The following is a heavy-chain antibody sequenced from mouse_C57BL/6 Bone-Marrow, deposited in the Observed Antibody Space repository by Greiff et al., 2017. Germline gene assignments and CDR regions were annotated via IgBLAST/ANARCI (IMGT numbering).Heavy chain of an antibody. J-gene: IGHJ4*01. CDR3: SRYIYYDYERGYAMDY. D-gene: IGHD2-4*01. Sequence: VQLKESGPGLAKPSQTLSLTCSVTGYSITSDYWNWIRKFPGNKLEYMGYISYSGSTYYNPSLKSRISITRDTSKNQYYLQLNSVTTEDTATYYWSRYIYYDYERGYAMDYWGQGTSVTVSS. V-gene: IGHV3-8*01. CDR1: GYSITSDY. CDR2: ISYSGST.